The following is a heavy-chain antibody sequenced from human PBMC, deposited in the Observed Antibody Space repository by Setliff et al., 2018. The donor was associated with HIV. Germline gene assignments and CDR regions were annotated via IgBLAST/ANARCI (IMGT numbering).Heavy chain of an antibody. D-gene: IGHD3-10*01. CDR3: TTAVAQNWYGSGNENY. Sequence: PWGSLRLSCAASGFTFTNAWMSWVRQAPGKGLEWVGRIKSKTDGETEDYAAPVKGRFTISRDDSRSTLYLQMNSLITEDTALYYCTTAVAQNWYGSGNENYWGQGTLVTVSS. CDR2: IKSKTDGETE. CDR1: GFTFTNAW. V-gene: IGHV3-15*01. J-gene: IGHJ4*02.